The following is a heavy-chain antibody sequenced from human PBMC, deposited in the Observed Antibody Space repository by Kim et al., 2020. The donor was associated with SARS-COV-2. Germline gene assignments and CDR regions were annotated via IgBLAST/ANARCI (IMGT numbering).Heavy chain of an antibody. Sequence: YNPSRKSRITISVDTSKNQSSLNLSSVTAADTAVYYCARRGAVAGNPVYDYWGQGTLVTVSS. D-gene: IGHD6-19*01. J-gene: IGHJ4*02. CDR3: ARRGAVAGNPVYDY. V-gene: IGHV4-39*01.